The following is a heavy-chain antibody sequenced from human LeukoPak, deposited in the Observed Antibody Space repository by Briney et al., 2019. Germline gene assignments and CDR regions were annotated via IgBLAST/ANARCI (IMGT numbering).Heavy chain of an antibody. CDR1: GYIFTTYW. CDR3: VRHGLGSSWFGFDY. CDR2: IYPGDSDP. Sequence: GGSLKISCKGSGYIFTTYWIGWVRQMPGKGLEWMGIIYPGDSDPRYSPSFQGQVTISADKSISTAYLQWSSPKASDSAMYYCVRHGLGSSWFGFDYWGQGTLVTVSS. V-gene: IGHV5-51*01. J-gene: IGHJ4*02. D-gene: IGHD6-13*01.